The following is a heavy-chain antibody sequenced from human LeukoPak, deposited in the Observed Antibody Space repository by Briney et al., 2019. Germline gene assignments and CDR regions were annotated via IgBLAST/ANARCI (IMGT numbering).Heavy chain of an antibody. D-gene: IGHD3-22*01. CDR3: TTYYSNYGYYDSSGPALDY. CDR1: GFTFSSYA. CDR2: ISGSGGST. V-gene: IGHV3-23*01. J-gene: IGHJ4*02. Sequence: PGGSLRLSCAASGFTFSSYAMSWVRQAPGKGLEWVSAISGSGGSTYYADSVKGRFTISRDNSKNTLYLQMNSLKTEDTAVYYCTTYYSNYGYYDSSGPALDYWGQGTLVTVSS.